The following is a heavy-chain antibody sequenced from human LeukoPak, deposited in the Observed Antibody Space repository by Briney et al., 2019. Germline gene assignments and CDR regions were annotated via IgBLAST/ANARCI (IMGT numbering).Heavy chain of an antibody. Sequence: GGSLRLSCAASGFTFDDYGMSWVRQAPGKGLEWVSGINWNGGSTGYADSVKGRFTISRENAKNSLYLQMNSLRAEDTALYYCARTVAGWYYFDYWGQGTLVTVSS. V-gene: IGHV3-20*04. CDR3: ARTVAGWYYFDY. CDR2: INWNGGST. D-gene: IGHD6-19*01. CDR1: GFTFDDYG. J-gene: IGHJ4*02.